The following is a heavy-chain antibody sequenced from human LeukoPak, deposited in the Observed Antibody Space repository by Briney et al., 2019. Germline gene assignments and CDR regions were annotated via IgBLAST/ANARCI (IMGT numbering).Heavy chain of an antibody. V-gene: IGHV4-4*07. D-gene: IGHD1-20*01. CDR1: GDSVTNYY. J-gene: IGHJ6*02. CDR3: ARGPNWNYYYNGVDV. Sequence: SETLSLTCTVSGDSVTNYYWSWIRQPAGKGLEWIGRIYTDENTNYNPSLKSRVTMSVDASKNQFSLKLSSVTAADTAVYYCARGPNWNYYYNGVDVWGQGTTVTVSS. CDR2: IYTDENT.